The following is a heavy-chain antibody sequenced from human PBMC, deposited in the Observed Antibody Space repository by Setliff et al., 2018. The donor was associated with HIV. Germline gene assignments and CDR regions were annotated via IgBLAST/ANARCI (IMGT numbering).Heavy chain of an antibody. J-gene: IGHJ4*02. CDR3: AKVMNRGGYSDSRPHDF. Sequence: ASVKVSCKASGGTFSSYAISWVRQAPGQGLEWMGWINPNSVDTKYAQKFQDRVSLTRDTSLSTAYMELSKLRSDDTAVYYCAKVMNRGGYSDSRPHDFWGQGTLVTVSS. D-gene: IGHD3-22*01. CDR1: GGTFSSYA. V-gene: IGHV1-2*02. CDR2: INPNSVDT.